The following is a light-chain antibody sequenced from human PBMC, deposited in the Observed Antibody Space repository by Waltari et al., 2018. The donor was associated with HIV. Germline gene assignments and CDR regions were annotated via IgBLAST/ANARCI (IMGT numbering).Light chain of an antibody. V-gene: IGLV1-40*01. Sequence: QSVLTQPPSVSGAPGPRVTISCTGSSSNIGAGYGVHWYQQLPGTAPKLLIYGNTNRPSGIPDRFSGSKSDTSASLAITGLRAEDEADYYCQSYDSSLSVVVFGGGTKLTVL. CDR3: QSYDSSLSVVV. J-gene: IGLJ2*01. CDR2: GNT. CDR1: SSNIGAGYG.